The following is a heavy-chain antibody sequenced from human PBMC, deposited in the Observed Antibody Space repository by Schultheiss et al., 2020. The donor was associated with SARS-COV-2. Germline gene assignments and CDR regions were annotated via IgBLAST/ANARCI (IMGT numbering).Heavy chain of an antibody. J-gene: IGHJ4*02. V-gene: IGHV4-31*02. CDR1: GVSISSGGYY. CDR2: IYYSGST. Sequence: LRLSWTVSGVSISSGGYYWSWIRQPPGKGLVWIGYIYYSGSTNYNPSLKSRVTISVDTSKSQFSLQLSSVTAAETDVYYCANYVAGAGGTGYWGQGRLVTVSS. CDR3: ANYVAGAGGTGY. D-gene: IGHD4-23*01.